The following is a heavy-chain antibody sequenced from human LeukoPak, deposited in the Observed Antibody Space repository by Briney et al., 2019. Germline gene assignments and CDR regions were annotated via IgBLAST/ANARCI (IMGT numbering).Heavy chain of an antibody. CDR2: ISGSGATT. V-gene: IGHV3-23*01. J-gene: IGHJ4*02. CDR3: AKGIAAAGTEYYFDY. D-gene: IGHD6-13*01. CDR1: GFTFSSYA. Sequence: GGSLRLSCAASGFTFSSYAMSWVRQAPGKGLEWVSAISGSGATTYFADSVKGRFTISRDNSKNTLYLQMNSLRAEDTAVYYCAKGIAAAGTEYYFDYWGQGTLVTVSS.